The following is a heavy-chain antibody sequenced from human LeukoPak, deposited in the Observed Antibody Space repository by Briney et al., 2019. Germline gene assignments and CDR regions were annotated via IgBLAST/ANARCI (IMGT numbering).Heavy chain of an antibody. D-gene: IGHD3-10*01. J-gene: IGHJ4*02. V-gene: IGHV3-7*01. CDR3: AREAFRSRAGSDY. CDR2: IKQDGSEK. Sequence: GGSLRLSCAASGFTFSSYWMSWVRQAPGKGLEWVANIKQDGSEKYYVDSVKGRFTSYRDNDKNSLYLQMNSLRAEDTAVYYCAREAFRSRAGSDYWGQGTLVTVSS. CDR1: GFTFSSYW.